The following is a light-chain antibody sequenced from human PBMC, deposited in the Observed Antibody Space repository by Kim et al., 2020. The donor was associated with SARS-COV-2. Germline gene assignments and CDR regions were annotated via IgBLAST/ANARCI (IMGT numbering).Light chain of an antibody. CDR3: QQYGSSWT. CDR2: STS. CDR1: RRVGSRS. V-gene: IGKV3-20*01. J-gene: IGKJ1*01. Sequence: PGKRTARSCRASRRVGSRSLAWYQQRPGQAPRRLISSTSTRAAGIPDRFSGSGSGTDFTLTVSRLEPEDFAVYYCQQYGSSWTFGRGTKVDIK.